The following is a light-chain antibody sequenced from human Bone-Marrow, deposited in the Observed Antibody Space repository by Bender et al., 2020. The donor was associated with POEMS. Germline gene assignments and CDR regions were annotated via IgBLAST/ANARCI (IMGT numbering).Light chain of an antibody. J-gene: IGLJ2*01. CDR2: ANY. CDR3: CSSAGSIRV. CDR1: TSNIGAGFD. Sequence: QSVLTQPPSVSGAPGQRVIISCAGTTSNIGAGFDVHWYQQLPGAAPKLIIFANYARPSGVPDRFSGSKSGNTASLTISGLRGEDEADYYACSSAGSIRVCGGGTKLTFL. V-gene: IGLV1-40*01.